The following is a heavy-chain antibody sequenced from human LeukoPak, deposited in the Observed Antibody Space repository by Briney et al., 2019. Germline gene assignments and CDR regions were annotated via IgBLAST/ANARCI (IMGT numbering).Heavy chain of an antibody. CDR3: AKFTRDYDFSSGSYRAQWFDP. D-gene: IGHD3-3*01. Sequence: GRSLRLSCLASGFAFSNYAMSWVRQAPGMWLEWVSTISGSGDDTYYADSVTGRFTISRDTSQGTLYLQMSSLRGEDRAIYFCAKFTRDYDFSSGSYRAQWFDPWGQGTLVTVSS. CDR1: GFAFSNYA. V-gene: IGHV3-23*01. J-gene: IGHJ5*02. CDR2: ISGSGDDT.